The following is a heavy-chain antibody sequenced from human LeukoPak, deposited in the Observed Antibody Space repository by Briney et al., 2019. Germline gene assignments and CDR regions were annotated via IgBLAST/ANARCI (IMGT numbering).Heavy chain of an antibody. D-gene: IGHD2/OR15-2a*01. CDR1: GFTFSSYG. J-gene: IGHJ6*02. CDR3: AKAQNTFPCGMDV. Sequence: GGSLRLSCAASGFTFSSYGMHWVRQAPGKGLEWVAVISYDGSNKYYADSVKGRFTISRDNSKNTLYLQMNSLRAEDTAVYYCAKAQNTFPCGMDVWGQGTTVTVSS. CDR2: ISYDGSNK. V-gene: IGHV3-30*18.